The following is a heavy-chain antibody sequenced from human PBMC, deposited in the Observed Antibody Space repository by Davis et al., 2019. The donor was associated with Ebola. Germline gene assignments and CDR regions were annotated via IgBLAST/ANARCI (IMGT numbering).Heavy chain of an antibody. J-gene: IGHJ2*01. Sequence: PSETLSLTCAVYGGSFSGYYWSWIRQPPGKGLEWIGEINHSGSTNYNPSLKSRVTISVDTSKNQFSLKLSSVTAADTAVYYCARGNAVVTWGRYWYFDLWGRGTLVTVSS. CDR2: INHSGST. D-gene: IGHD4-23*01. CDR3: ARGNAVVTWGRYWYFDL. V-gene: IGHV4-34*01. CDR1: GGSFSGYY.